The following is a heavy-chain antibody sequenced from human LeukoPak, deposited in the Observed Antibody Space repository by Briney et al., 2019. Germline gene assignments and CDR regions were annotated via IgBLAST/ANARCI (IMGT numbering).Heavy chain of an antibody. D-gene: IGHD6-13*01. J-gene: IGHJ4*02. CDR2: IKTDGNEK. CDR3: ARDPSGSSWYFFDY. CDR1: GFTFRDYW. Sequence: GGSLRLSCAASGFTFRDYWMVWVRQAPGKGLEWVANIKTDGNEKHYVDSVKGRFTISRDNAKNSLHLQLNSLRAEDTALYYCARDPSGSSWYFFDYWGQGTLVTVSS. V-gene: IGHV3-7*01.